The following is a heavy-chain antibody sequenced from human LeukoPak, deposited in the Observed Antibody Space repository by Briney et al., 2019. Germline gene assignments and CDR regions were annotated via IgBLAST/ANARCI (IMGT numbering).Heavy chain of an antibody. V-gene: IGHV3-33*01. CDR2: IWYDGSNK. Sequence: PGGSLRLSCAASGFTLSSNGMHWVRQAPGKGLEWVAGIWYDGSNKYYADSVKGRFTISRDIDKNTLYLQMHSLRAEATAVYYCAGGTPSLDYWGQGTLVTVSS. J-gene: IGHJ4*02. CDR1: GFTLSSNG. CDR3: AGGTPSLDY. D-gene: IGHD2-15*01.